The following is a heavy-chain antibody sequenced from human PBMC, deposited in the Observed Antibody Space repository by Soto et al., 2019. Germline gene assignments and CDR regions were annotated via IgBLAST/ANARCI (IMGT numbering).Heavy chain of an antibody. CDR3: ARSTTVTKVNYYYMDV. V-gene: IGHV1-18*01. J-gene: IGHJ6*03. Sequence: ASVKVSCKASGYTFTSYGISWVRQAPGQGLEWMGWISAYNGNTNYAQKLQGRVTMTTDTSTSTAYMELRSLRSDDTAVYYCARSTTVTKVNYYYMDVWGNGTTVTVSS. D-gene: IGHD4-4*01. CDR1: GYTFTSYG. CDR2: ISAYNGNT.